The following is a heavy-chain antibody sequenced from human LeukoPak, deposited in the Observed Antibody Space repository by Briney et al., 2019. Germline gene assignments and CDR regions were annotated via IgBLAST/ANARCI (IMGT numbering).Heavy chain of an antibody. CDR3: ARERSGSYYDFDY. D-gene: IGHD1-26*01. J-gene: IGHJ4*02. CDR1: GYTFTSYG. Sequence: ASVKVSCKASGYTFTSYGISWVRQAPGQGLEWMGIINPSGGSTSYAQKFQGRVTMTRDTSTSTVYMELSSLRSEDTAVYYCARERSGSYYDFDYWGQGTLVTVSS. V-gene: IGHV1-46*01. CDR2: INPSGGST.